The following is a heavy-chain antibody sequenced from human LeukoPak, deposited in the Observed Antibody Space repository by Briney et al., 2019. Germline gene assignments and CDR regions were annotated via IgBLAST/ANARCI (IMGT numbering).Heavy chain of an antibody. CDR2: ISWNSGSI. J-gene: IGHJ3*02. CDR1: GFTFDDYA. V-gene: IGHV3-9*01. D-gene: IGHD5-24*01. Sequence: PGGSLRLSCAASGFTFDDYAMYWVRQAPGKGLEWVSGISWNSGSIGYADSAKGRFTISRDNAKNSLYLQMNSLRVEDTAVYYCTRDSGFNAFDIWGQGTMVSVSS. CDR3: TRDSGFNAFDI.